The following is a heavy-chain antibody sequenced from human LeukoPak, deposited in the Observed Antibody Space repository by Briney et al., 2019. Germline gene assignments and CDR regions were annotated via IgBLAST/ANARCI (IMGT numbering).Heavy chain of an antibody. CDR3: ASYDSGSYYKGFDY. V-gene: IGHV3-23*01. Sequence: GGSLRLSCAASGFTFSSYAMTWVRQPPGKGLEWVSAISGSGGSTYYADSVKGRFTISRDNSKNTLYLQMSSLRAEDTAVYYCASYDSGSYYKGFDYWGQGTLVTVSS. CDR2: ISGSGGST. J-gene: IGHJ4*02. D-gene: IGHD3-10*01. CDR1: GFTFSSYA.